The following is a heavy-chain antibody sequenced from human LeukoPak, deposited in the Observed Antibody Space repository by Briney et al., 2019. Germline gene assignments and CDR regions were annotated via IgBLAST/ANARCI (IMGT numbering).Heavy chain of an antibody. J-gene: IGHJ5*02. V-gene: IGHV3-15*01. Sequence: GGSLRLSCAASGFTFNNAWMNWVRQAPGKGLEWVGRIKSKNVGGTTDYAAPVKGRFAISRDDSKNTVYLQMNSLKIEDTAVYYCTSHAAFDPWGQGTLVTVSS. CDR1: GFTFNNAW. CDR3: TSHAAFDP. CDR2: IKSKNVGGTT.